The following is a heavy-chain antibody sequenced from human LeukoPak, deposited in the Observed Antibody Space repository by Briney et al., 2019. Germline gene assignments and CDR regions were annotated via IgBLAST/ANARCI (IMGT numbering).Heavy chain of an antibody. D-gene: IGHD5-12*01. CDR2: INSDGTDL. V-gene: IGHV3-74*01. CDR3: AKDDAWVRYQD. Sequence: PGGSLRLSCAASGFAISGYWLHWVRQAPGKGLVWVPRINSDGTDLSYADSVKGRFTISRDNSKNTLDLQMNSLRAEDTAVYYCAKDDAWVRYQDWGQGTLVTVSS. CDR1: GFAISGYW. J-gene: IGHJ4*02.